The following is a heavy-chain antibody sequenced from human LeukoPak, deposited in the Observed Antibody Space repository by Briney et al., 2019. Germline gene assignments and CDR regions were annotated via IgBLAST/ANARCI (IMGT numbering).Heavy chain of an antibody. CDR3: ARAFCSGGICYSGY. Sequence: ASVKVSCKASGYTFTSYDINWVRQATGQGLEWMGWMNPNSGNTGYAQKFQGRVTITRNTSISTAYMELSSLRSEDTAVYYCARAFCSGGICYSGYWGQGTLVTVSS. CDR1: GYTFTSYD. D-gene: IGHD2-15*01. J-gene: IGHJ4*02. V-gene: IGHV1-8*03. CDR2: MNPNSGNT.